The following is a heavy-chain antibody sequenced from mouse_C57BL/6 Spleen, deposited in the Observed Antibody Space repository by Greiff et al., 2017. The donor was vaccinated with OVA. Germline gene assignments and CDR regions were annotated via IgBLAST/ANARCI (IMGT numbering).Heavy chain of an antibody. V-gene: IGHV1-50*01. CDR2: IDPSDSYT. J-gene: IGHJ2*01. CDR1: GYTFTSYW. CDR3: ARSAYDGYYLY. D-gene: IGHD2-3*01. Sequence: QVQLQQPGAELVMPGASVKLSCKASGYTFTSYWMQWVKQRPGQGLEWIGEIDPSDSYTNYNQKFKGKATLTVDTSSSTAYMQLSSLTSEDSAVYYCARSAYDGYYLYWGQGTTLTVSS.